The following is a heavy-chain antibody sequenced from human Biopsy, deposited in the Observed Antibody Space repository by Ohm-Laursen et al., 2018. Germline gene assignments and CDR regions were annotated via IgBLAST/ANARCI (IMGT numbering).Heavy chain of an antibody. V-gene: IGHV4-59*01. J-gene: IGHJ2*01. CDR2: VYYTGST. CDR3: ARDRGYYSDRTVPGYFDL. Sequence: SDTLSLTCTVSGDSIGSYYWSWIRQPPGKGLEWIGYVYYTGSTDYNPSLQSRVTISVDTSKNHFSLRLRSVTPADTAIYYCARDRGYYSDRTVPGYFDLWGCGTLVTVSS. D-gene: IGHD3-22*01. CDR1: GDSIGSYY.